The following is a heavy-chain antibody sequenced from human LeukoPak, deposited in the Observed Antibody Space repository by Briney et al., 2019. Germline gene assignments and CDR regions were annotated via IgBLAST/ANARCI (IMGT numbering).Heavy chain of an antibody. V-gene: IGHV4-34*01. CDR2: INHSGST. CDR1: GGSFSGYY. CDR3: ASRSTYYYGSGSYYWSY. Sequence: SETLSLTCAVYGGSFSGYYWSWIRQPPGKGLEWIGEINHSGSTNYNPSLKSRVTISVDTSKNQFSLKLSSVTAAGTAVYYCASRSTYYYGSGSYYWSYWGQGTLVTVSS. J-gene: IGHJ4*02. D-gene: IGHD3-10*01.